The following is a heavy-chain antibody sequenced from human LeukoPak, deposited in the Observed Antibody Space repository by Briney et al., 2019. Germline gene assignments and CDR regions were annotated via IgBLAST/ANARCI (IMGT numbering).Heavy chain of an antibody. D-gene: IGHD3-22*01. V-gene: IGHV4-59*12. J-gene: IGHJ3*02. Sequence: SETLSLTCTVSGGSISGYYWSWIRQHPGKGLEWIGYIYYSGSTNYNPSLKSRVTISVDTSKNQFSLELSSVTAADTAVYYCARTSYYYDSSGYYDAFDIWGQGTMVTVSS. CDR2: IYYSGST. CDR1: GGSISGYY. CDR3: ARTSYYYDSSGYYDAFDI.